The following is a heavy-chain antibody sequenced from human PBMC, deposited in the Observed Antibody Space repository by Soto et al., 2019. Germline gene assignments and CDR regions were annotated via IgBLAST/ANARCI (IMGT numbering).Heavy chain of an antibody. J-gene: IGHJ6*03. Sequence: QVQLLQSGAEMKKPGSSVTVSCHASGDTFSTHTITWVRQAPGQGLEWVGRIIPLLGLTDYAQKFLGRVTIRADKATITAYLVLSSLTAKYTALYYCAIDHHCTVSTCCGYPAVWGTGTAVTVSS. D-gene: IGHD2-21*01. V-gene: IGHV1-69*08. CDR2: IIPLLGLT. CDR3: AIDHHCTVSTCCGYPAV. CDR1: GDTFSTHT.